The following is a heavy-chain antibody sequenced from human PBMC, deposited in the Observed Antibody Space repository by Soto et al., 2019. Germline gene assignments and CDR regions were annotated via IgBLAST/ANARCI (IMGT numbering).Heavy chain of an antibody. CDR1: GYAFTEYF. CDR3: ARVTLKAGNWFDP. CDR2: INPKSRGT. V-gene: IGHV1-2*02. Sequence: ASLNVSCKASGYAFTEYFIHGLRQDPGQGFEWMGWINPKSRGTTYAQKFQGRVTMTRDTSNSTAYMELRGLRSDDTAVYYCARVTLKAGNWFDPWGQGTLVTVSS. J-gene: IGHJ5*02.